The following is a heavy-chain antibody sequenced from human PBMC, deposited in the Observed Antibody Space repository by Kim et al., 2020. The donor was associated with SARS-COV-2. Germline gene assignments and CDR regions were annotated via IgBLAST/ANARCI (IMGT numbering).Heavy chain of an antibody. Sequence: SETLSLTCAVYGGSFSGYYWSWIRQPPGKGLEWIGEINHSGSTNYNPSLKSRVTISVDTSKNQFSLKLSSVTAADTAVYYCARESGFGLYYFDYWGQGTLVTVSS. J-gene: IGHJ4*02. V-gene: IGHV4-34*01. CDR2: INHSGST. CDR1: GGSFSGYY. CDR3: ARESGFGLYYFDY. D-gene: IGHD3-10*01.